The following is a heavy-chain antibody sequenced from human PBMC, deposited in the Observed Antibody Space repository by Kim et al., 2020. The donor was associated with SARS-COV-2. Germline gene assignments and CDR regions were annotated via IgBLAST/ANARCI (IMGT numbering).Heavy chain of an antibody. CDR3: ARAGYSSSFYGMDV. Sequence: ADSVKGRFTMSRDNARNTLYLQMNSLRAEDTAVYYCARAGYSSSFYGMDVWGQGTTVTVSS. V-gene: IGHV3-74*01. D-gene: IGHD6-13*01. J-gene: IGHJ6*02.